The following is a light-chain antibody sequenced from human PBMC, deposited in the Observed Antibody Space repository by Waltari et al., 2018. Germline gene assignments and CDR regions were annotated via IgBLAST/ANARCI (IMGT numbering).Light chain of an antibody. Sequence: QSLVTQPPSVSAAPGQKVTISCSGTSSNIGTNYVAWYQFLPHTPPKLIIFDNSERSSGIPDRFSASKSDSSAKLAITGLQAADEADYYCGTWDTSLGIGVFGGGTKLTVL. CDR3: GTWDTSLGIGV. CDR2: DNS. J-gene: IGLJ2*01. CDR1: SSNIGTNY. V-gene: IGLV1-51*01.